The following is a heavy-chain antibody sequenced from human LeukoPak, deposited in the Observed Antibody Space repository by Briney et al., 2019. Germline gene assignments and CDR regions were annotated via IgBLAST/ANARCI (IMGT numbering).Heavy chain of an antibody. V-gene: IGHV1-3*01. D-gene: IGHD4-23*01. Sequence: ASVKVSCKASGYTFTSYAMHWVRQAPGQRLEWMGWINAGNGNTKYSQKFQGRVTITRDTSASTVYMELSSLRSEDTAVYYCARAPTVVGSSVRYNWFDPWGQGTLVTVSS. CDR2: INAGNGNT. J-gene: IGHJ5*02. CDR1: GYTFTSYA. CDR3: ARAPTVVGSSVRYNWFDP.